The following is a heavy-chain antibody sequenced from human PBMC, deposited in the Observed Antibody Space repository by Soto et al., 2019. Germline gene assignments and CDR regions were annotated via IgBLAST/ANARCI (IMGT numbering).Heavy chain of an antibody. V-gene: IGHV1-8*01. CDR2: INPNSGNT. J-gene: IGHJ3*02. CDR3: ARVSSSSGYGGDGAFDI. Sequence: ASVKVSCKASGYTFTSYDINWVRQATGQGLEWMGWINPNSGNTSYAQKFQGRVTMTRNTSISTAYMELSSLRSEDTAVYYCARVSSSSGYGGDGAFDIWGQGTMVTVSS. D-gene: IGHD6-13*01. CDR1: GYTFTSYD.